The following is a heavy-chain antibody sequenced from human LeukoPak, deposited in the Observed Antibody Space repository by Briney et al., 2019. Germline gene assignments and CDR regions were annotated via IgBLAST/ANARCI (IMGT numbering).Heavy chain of an antibody. Sequence: PSETLSLTCAVSGYSISSGRYWGWIRQPPGKGLEWIGSIYHSGSTYYNPSLKSRVTISVDTSKNQFSLNLRSVTAADTAVYYCARSLSTAGIDYCRQGTLVTVSS. V-gene: IGHV4-38-2*01. J-gene: IGHJ4*02. CDR2: IYHSGST. CDR1: GYSISSGRY. CDR3: ARSLSTAGIDY. D-gene: IGHD2-2*01.